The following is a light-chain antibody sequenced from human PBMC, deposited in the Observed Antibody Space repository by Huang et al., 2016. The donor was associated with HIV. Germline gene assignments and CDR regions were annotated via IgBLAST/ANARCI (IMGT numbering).Light chain of an antibody. CDR2: GAS. J-gene: IGKJ1*01. Sequence: IVMTQSPATLSVSPGERATLSCRASQSISNNLAWYQQIPGQAPRLPIYGASTRATDIPARFSGSGAGTEFTLTISSLQSEDFAIYYCQQYGNWPRTFGQGTKVEIK. V-gene: IGKV3-15*01. CDR3: QQYGNWPRT. CDR1: QSISNN.